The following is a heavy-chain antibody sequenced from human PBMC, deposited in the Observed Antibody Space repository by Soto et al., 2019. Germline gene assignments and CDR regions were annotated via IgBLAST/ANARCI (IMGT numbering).Heavy chain of an antibody. D-gene: IGHD3-22*01. V-gene: IGHV1-18*04. CDR1: GYSFTSYG. CDR2: ISGHNGNT. CDR3: ARHRFNYYDDTVYYYLDY. Sequence: ASVKVSCKASGYSFTSYGISWVRQAPGQGPEWMGWISGHNGNTNHPQSLQGRVTMTTDTSRNTAYMELRSLRSDDTAVYYCARHRFNYYDDTVYYYLDYWGQGTLVTVSS. J-gene: IGHJ4*02.